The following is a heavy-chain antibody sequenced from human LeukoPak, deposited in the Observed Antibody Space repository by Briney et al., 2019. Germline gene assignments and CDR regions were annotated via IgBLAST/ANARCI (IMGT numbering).Heavy chain of an antibody. Sequence: GSLRLSCAASGFTFSSYEMNWVRQPPGKGLEWIGEINHSGSTNYNPSLKSRVTISVDTSKNRFSLKLSSVTAADTAVYYCARHPPSPRTNWFDPWGQGTLVTVSS. CDR2: INHSGST. J-gene: IGHJ5*02. V-gene: IGHV4-34*01. CDR3: ARHPPSPRTNWFDP. CDR1: GFTFSSYE.